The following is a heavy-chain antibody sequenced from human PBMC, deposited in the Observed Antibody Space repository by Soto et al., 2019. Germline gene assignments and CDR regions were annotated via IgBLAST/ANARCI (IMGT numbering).Heavy chain of an antibody. CDR3: ARDDIPGRAVAIYGLDV. V-gene: IGHV3-33*01. CDR2: IWYDGGNK. CDR1: GFTFSNYG. J-gene: IGHJ6*02. Sequence: QSGGSLRLSCAASGFTFSNYGMHWVRQAPGKGLEWVAVIWYDGGNKYYADSVKGRFTISRDNSKNTLYLQMNSLRAEDTAVYYCARDDIPGRAVAIYGLDVWGQGTTITVSS. D-gene: IGHD6-19*01.